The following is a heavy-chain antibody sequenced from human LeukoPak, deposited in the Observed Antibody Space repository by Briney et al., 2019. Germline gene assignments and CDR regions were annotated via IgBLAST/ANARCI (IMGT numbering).Heavy chain of an antibody. CDR3: ARVGISSGWEDDAFDI. D-gene: IGHD6-19*01. CDR1: GDSVSSNSAA. Sequence: SQTLSLTCAISGDSVSSNSAAWNWIRQSPSRGLEWLGRTYYRSKWHNDYAVSVKSRITINPDTSKNQFSLQLNSVTPEDTAVYYCARVGISSGWEDDAFDIWGQGTMVTVSS. V-gene: IGHV6-1*01. J-gene: IGHJ3*02. CDR2: TYYRSKWHN.